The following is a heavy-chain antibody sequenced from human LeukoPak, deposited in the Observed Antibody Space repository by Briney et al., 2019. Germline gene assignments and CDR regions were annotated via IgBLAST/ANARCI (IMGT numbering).Heavy chain of an antibody. CDR2: IRYDGSNK. Sequence: GGSLRLSCAASGFTFSSYGMHWVREAPGKGLEWVAFIRYDGSNKYYADSVKGRFTISRDNSKNTLYLQMNSLRAEDTAVYYCAKEPIAVLGFPDYWGQGTLVTVSS. CDR1: GFTFSSYG. D-gene: IGHD6-19*01. J-gene: IGHJ4*02. CDR3: AKEPIAVLGFPDY. V-gene: IGHV3-30*02.